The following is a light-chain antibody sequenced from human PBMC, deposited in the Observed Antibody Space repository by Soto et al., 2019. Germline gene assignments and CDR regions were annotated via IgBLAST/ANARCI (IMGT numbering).Light chain of an antibody. CDR2: KAS. Sequence: DIQMKQSPSTLSASVGDRVTITCRASQSISSWLAWYQQKPGKAPKLLIYKASSLESGVPSRFSGSGSGTEFTLTISSLQPDDFATYYCQQYNSYSRTFGQGTKVDIK. CDR1: QSISSW. CDR3: QQYNSYSRT. V-gene: IGKV1-5*03. J-gene: IGKJ1*01.